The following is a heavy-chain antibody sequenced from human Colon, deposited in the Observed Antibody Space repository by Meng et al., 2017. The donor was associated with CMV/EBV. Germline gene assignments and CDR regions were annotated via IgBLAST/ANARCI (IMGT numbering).Heavy chain of an antibody. CDR2: IYYSGST. J-gene: IGHJ4*02. Sequence: TLSLTCTVSGDSISSSGYCWSWIRQHPEKGLEWIGYIYYSGSTNYNPSLKSRLTILRDTSENQFSLKLTSVTAADTAMYYCARVVIRSGYPYFFDYWGQGALVTVSS. CDR3: ARVVIRSGYPYFFDY. V-gene: IGHV4-31*03. D-gene: IGHD3-3*01. CDR1: GDSISSSGYC.